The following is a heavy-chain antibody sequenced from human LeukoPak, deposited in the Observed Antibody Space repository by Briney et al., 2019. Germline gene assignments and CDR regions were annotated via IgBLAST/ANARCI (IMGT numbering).Heavy chain of an antibody. J-gene: IGHJ5*02. V-gene: IGHV3-48*04. Sequence: GGSLRLSCAASGFTFSSYSMNWVRQAPGKGLEWVSYISSSSSTIYYADSVKGRFTISRDNAKNSLYLQMNSLRAEDTAVYYCARGEIVVVPAANFNGFDPWGQGTLVTVSS. CDR1: GFTFSSYS. D-gene: IGHD2-2*01. CDR2: ISSSSSTI. CDR3: ARGEIVVVPAANFNGFDP.